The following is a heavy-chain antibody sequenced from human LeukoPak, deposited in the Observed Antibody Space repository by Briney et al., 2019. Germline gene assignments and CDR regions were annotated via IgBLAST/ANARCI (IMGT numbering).Heavy chain of an antibody. V-gene: IGHV4-39*07. CDR3: ARDLLLSSVFDP. D-gene: IGHD3-10*01. CDR2: IYYSGST. CDR1: GGSINSSSYY. Sequence: SETLSLTCTVSGGSINSSSYYWGWIRQPPGKGLEWIGSIYYSGSTYYNPSLKSRVTISVDTSKNQFSLKLSSVTAADTAVYYCARDLLLSSVFDPWGQGTLVTVSS. J-gene: IGHJ5*02.